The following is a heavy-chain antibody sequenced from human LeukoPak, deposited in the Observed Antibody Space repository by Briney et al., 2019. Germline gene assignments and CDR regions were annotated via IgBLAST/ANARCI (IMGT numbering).Heavy chain of an antibody. CDR2: IYYSGST. Sequence: GSLRLSCAASGFTFSSYALSWVRQPPGKGLEWVGEIYYSGSTNYNPSLKSRVTISVDKSKNQFSLKVSSVTAADTAVYYCARKDYLLKDFDYWGQGTLVTVSS. J-gene: IGHJ4*02. CDR3: ARKDYLLKDFDY. CDR1: GFTFSSYAL. D-gene: IGHD4-11*01. V-gene: IGHV4-4*02.